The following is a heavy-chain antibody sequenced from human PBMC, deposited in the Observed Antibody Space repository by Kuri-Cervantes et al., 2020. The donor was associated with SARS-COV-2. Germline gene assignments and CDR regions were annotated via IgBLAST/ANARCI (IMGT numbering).Heavy chain of an antibody. V-gene: IGHV4-39*01. CDR3: ARRCSSTSCYNPSKSFDY. CDR2: IYYSGST. CDR1: GFTFSSYAMH. D-gene: IGHD2-2*02. J-gene: IGHJ4*02. Sequence: GSLRLSCAASGFTFSSYAMHWVRQAPGKGLEWIGSIYYSGSTYYNPSLKSRVTISVDTSKNQFSLKLSSVTAADTAVYYCARRCSSTSCYNPSKSFDYWGQGTLVTVSS.